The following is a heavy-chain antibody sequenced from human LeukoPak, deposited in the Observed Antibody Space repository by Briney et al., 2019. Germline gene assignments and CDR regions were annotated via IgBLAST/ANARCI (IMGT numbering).Heavy chain of an antibody. CDR1: GGSFSGYY. V-gene: IGHV4-34*01. J-gene: IGHJ4*02. CDR2: INHSGST. Sequence: PSETLSLTCAVYGGSFSGYYWSWIRQPPGKGLEWIGEINHSGSTNYNPSLKSRVTISVDTSKNQFSLKLSSVTAADTAVYYCAREFAAVGYYFDYWGQGTLVTVSS. CDR3: AREFAAVGYYFDY.